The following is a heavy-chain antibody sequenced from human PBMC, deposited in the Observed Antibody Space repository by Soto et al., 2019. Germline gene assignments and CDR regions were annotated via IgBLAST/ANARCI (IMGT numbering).Heavy chain of an antibody. J-gene: IGHJ6*02. V-gene: IGHV3-33*01. CDR2: IWYDGSNK. CDR1: GFTFSSYG. Sequence: QVQLVESGGGVVQPGRSLRLSCAASGFTFSSYGMHWVRQAPGKGLEWVAVIWYDGSNKYYADSVKGRFTISRDNSKNTXXLQMNSLGAEDTAVYYSARDRILVTLAYYYYGMDVWGQGTTVTVSS. D-gene: IGHD3-9*01. CDR3: ARDRILVTLAYYYYGMDV.